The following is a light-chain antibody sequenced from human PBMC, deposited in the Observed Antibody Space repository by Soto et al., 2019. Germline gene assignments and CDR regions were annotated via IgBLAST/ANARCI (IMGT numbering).Light chain of an antibody. CDR2: EVS. J-gene: IGLJ2*01. CDR3: CSYAGSSNYVV. V-gene: IGLV2-23*02. CDR1: SSDVGSYNL. Sequence: QSALTQPASVSGSPGQSITISCTGTSSDVGSYNLVSWYQQHPGKAPKLMIYEVSKRPSGVSNRFSGSKSGNTASLTSSGLQAEDEADYYCCSYAGSSNYVVFGGGTKLTVL.